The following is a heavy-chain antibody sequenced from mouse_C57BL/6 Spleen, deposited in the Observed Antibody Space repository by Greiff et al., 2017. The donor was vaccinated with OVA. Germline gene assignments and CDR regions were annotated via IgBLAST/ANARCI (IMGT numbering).Heavy chain of an antibody. V-gene: IGHV1-74*01. D-gene: IGHD2-2*01. Sequence: QVQLQQSGAGLVKPGASVKVSCKASGYTFTSYWMHWVKQRPGKGLEWIGSIHPSDSGTNYNQKFKGKATLTVDKSSSTAYMQLSSLTSEDSAVYYGARWGVYGGYHAYYVDYWGQGTTLTVSS. CDR1: GYTFTSYW. J-gene: IGHJ2*01. CDR3: ARWGVYGGYHAYYVDY. CDR2: IHPSDSGT.